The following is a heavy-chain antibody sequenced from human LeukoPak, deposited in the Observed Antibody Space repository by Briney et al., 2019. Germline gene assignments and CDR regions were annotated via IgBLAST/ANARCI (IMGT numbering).Heavy chain of an antibody. V-gene: IGHV5-51*01. Sequence: GEALKISCKASGYSFTSYWIGWVRQMPGKGLEWMGIIYPGDSDTRYSPFFQGQVTISADKSISTAYLHWRSLKASDSAMYYCARQRSYASGPLDYWGQGTLVTVSS. J-gene: IGHJ4*02. CDR2: IYPGDSDT. D-gene: IGHD3-16*01. CDR3: ARQRSYASGPLDY. CDR1: GYSFTSYW.